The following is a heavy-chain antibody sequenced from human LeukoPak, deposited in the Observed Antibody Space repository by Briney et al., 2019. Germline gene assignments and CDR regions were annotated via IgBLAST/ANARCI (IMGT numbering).Heavy chain of an antibody. CDR2: IKQDGSDT. D-gene: IGHD4-11*01. V-gene: IGHV3-7*01. CDR3: AREDHSKYQY. CDR1: GFTFNTYW. Sequence: AGGSLRLSCVASGFTFNTYWMSWVRQTPEKGLEWVASIKQDGSDTYYMDSMKGRFTISKDNARSYLYLQMNGLRAEDTALYYCAREDHSKYQYWGQGTLVTVSS. J-gene: IGHJ4*02.